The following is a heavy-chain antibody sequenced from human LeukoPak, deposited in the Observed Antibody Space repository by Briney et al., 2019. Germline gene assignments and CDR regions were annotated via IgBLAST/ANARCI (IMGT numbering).Heavy chain of an antibody. J-gene: IGHJ4*02. V-gene: IGHV3-11*04. Sequence: PGGSLRLSCAASGFTFSDYYMSWIRQAPGKGLEWVSYISSSGSTIYYADSMKGRFTISRDNAKNSLYLQMNSLRAEDTAVYYCTRARLGSGWFLFDYWGQGTLVTVSS. CDR2: ISSSGSTI. CDR3: TRARLGSGWFLFDY. D-gene: IGHD6-19*01. CDR1: GFTFSDYY.